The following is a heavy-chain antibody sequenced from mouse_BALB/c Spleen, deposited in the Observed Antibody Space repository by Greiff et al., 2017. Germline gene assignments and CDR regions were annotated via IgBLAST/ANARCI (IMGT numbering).Heavy chain of an antibody. CDR3: ASYGNYFDY. CDR1: GYSITSGYY. CDR2: ISYDGSN. D-gene: IGHD2-1*01. J-gene: IGHJ2*01. Sequence: EVHLVESGPGLVKPSQSLSLTCSVTGYSITSGYYWNWIRQFPGNKLEWMGYISYDGSNNYNPSLKNRISITRDTSKNQFFLKLNSVTTEDTATYYCASYGNYFDYWGQGTTLTVSS. V-gene: IGHV3-6*02.